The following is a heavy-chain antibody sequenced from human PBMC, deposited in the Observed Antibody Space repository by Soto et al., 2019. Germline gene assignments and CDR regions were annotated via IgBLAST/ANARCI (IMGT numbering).Heavy chain of an antibody. CDR3: AKEVVTETTWGSFDS. J-gene: IGHJ4*02. D-gene: IGHD4-17*01. CDR1: GGGTLSNDA. V-gene: IGHV1-69*01. CDR2: ISPFFGTT. Sequence: QVHLVQSGADGRKSGSSVRVSCTASGGGTLSNDAISWVRQAPGQGLEWLGRISPFFGTTDYSQSLQGRLTMTADASTCTVYMDLRSLKSDDTAVYYCAKEVVTETTWGSFDSWGQGTLVTVSS.